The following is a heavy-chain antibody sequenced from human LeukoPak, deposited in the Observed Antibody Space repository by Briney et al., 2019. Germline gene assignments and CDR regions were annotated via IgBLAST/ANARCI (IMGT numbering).Heavy chain of an antibody. D-gene: IGHD5-24*01. CDR2: INHSGST. CDR3: AGGDRDGYKTFDY. CDR1: GGSISSYY. V-gene: IGHV4-34*01. J-gene: IGHJ4*02. Sequence: SETLSLTCTVSGGSISSYYWSWIRQPPGKGLEWIGEINHSGSTNYNPSLKSRVTISVDTSKNQFSLKLSSVTAADTAVYYCAGGDRDGYKTFDYWGQGTLVTVSS.